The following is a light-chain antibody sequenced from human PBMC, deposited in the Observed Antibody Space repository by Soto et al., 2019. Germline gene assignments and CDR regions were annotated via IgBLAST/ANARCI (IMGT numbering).Light chain of an antibody. Sequence: DIVLTQSPCTLSLSPGERATLSCRASQCFXSSYLAWYQQKPGQAPRLLXDCASSRATDSPARFSGSGSGTDFTLTISSLEPEDFAVYYCQQRSKGTRTFGQGTRLDIK. CDR2: CAS. V-gene: IGKV3D-20*02. J-gene: IGKJ5*01. CDR3: QQRSKGTRT. CDR1: QCFXSSY.